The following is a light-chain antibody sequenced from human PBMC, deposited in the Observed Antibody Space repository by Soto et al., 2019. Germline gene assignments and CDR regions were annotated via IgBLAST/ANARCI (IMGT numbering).Light chain of an antibody. Sequence: QSVLAQPASVSGSPGQSITISCTGSSSDFGGYNYVSWYQQHPGKAPKLMIHEVSNRPSGVSNRFSGSKSGNTASLTISGLQAEDEADYYCSSYTTISTLVFXTGTKVTVL. CDR1: SSDFGGYNY. CDR2: EVS. CDR3: SSYTTISTLV. J-gene: IGLJ1*01. V-gene: IGLV2-14*01.